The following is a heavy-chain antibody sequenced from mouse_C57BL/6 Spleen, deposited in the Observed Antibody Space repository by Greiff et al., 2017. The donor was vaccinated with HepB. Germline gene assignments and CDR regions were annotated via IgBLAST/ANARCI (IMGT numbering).Heavy chain of an antibody. Sequence: VQLQQPGAELVMPGASVKLSCKASGYTFTSYWMPWVKQRPGQGLEWIGEIDPSDSYTNYNQKFKGKSTLTVDKSSSTAYMQLSSLTSEDSAVYYCARGLYHHYAMDYWGQGTSVTVSS. CDR1: GYTFTSYW. V-gene: IGHV1-69*01. CDR3: ARGLYHHYAMDY. CDR2: IDPSDSYT. J-gene: IGHJ4*01. D-gene: IGHD3-1*01.